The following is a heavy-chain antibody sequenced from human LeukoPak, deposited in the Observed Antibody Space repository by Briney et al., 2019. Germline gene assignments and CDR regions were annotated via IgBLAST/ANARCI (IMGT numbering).Heavy chain of an antibody. D-gene: IGHD3-10*01. CDR1: VFTFSSYG. CDR2: ISYDGSNK. CDR3: AKVDGSGSYLAYGLRFDY. V-gene: IGHV3-30*18. Sequence: GGSLRLSCAASVFTFSSYGMHWVRQAPGKGLEWVAVISYDGSNKYYADSVKGRFTISRDNSKNTLYLQMNSLRAEDTAVYYCAKVDGSGSYLAYGLRFDYWGQGTLVTVSS. J-gene: IGHJ4*02.